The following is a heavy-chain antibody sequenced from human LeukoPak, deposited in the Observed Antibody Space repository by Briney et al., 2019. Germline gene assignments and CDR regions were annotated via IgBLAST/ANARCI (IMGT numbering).Heavy chain of an antibody. CDR3: ARRTTVVSGEDY. D-gene: IGHD4-23*01. J-gene: IGHJ4*02. CDR2: IYYSGNA. Sequence: PSETLSLTCSVSGDSMSHYYWSWIRQPPGKGLEWIGYIYYSGNANYNPPLKSRVSISVDTSKNQFSLKLTSVTAADTAVYYCARRTTVVSGEDYWGQGTLVIVSS. CDR1: GDSMSHYY. V-gene: IGHV4-59*08.